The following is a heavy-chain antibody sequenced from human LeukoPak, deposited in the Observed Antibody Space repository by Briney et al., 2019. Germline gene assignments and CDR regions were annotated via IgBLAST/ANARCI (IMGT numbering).Heavy chain of an antibody. CDR3: ARTTFDYSFDY. V-gene: IGHV1-2*02. CDR2: INPSSGGT. Sequence: ASVKVSCKASGYTFTGYYMHWVRQAPGQGLEWMGWINPSSGGTNYAQKFQGRVTMTRDTSTSTAYMELSRLRSDDTAVYYCARTTFDYSFDYWGQGTLVTASS. J-gene: IGHJ4*02. D-gene: IGHD4-4*01. CDR1: GYTFTGYY.